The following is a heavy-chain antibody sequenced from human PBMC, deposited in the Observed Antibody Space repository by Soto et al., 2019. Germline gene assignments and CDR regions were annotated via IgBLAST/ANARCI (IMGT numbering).Heavy chain of an antibody. J-gene: IGHJ4*02. D-gene: IGHD3-10*01. V-gene: IGHV4-59*01. CDR1: GGSISSYY. CDR3: AREAMVRGLLDY. CDR2: IYYSGST. Sequence: SETLSLTCTVSGGSISSYYWSWIRQPPGKGLEWIGYIYYSGSTNYNPSLKSRVTISVDTSKNQFSLKLSSVTAADTAVYYCAREAMVRGLLDYWGQGTLVTVSS.